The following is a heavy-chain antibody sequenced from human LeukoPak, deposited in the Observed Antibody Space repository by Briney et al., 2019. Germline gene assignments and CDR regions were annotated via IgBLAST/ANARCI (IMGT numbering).Heavy chain of an antibody. J-gene: IGHJ4*02. CDR1: GFTFSQFS. CDR2: ISYDGTNN. Sequence: WGSLRLSFGASGFTFSQFSFHLVRQAPGKGLEGVAVISYDGTNNYRADSVKGRLTISRDNANNTLYLQMNSLRPEDTAVYFCASLMVRGIRDFDHWGQGTLVTVSS. D-gene: IGHD3-10*01. CDR3: ASLMVRGIRDFDH. V-gene: IGHV3-30*04.